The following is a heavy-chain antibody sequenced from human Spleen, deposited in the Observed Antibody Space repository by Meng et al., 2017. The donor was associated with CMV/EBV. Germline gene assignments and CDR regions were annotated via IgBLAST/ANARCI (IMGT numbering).Heavy chain of an antibody. Sequence: GESLKISCAASGFTVSNTYMSWVRQAPGKGLESVAIIYTGGGTHHADSVKGRFTISRDNSKNTVYLQMHSLREGDTGVYYCAKVRWGTAVDAFDIWGQGTMVTVSS. D-gene: IGHD2-8*02. CDR1: GFTVSNTY. V-gene: IGHV3-66*02. CDR3: AKVRWGTAVDAFDI. J-gene: IGHJ3*02. CDR2: IYTGGGT.